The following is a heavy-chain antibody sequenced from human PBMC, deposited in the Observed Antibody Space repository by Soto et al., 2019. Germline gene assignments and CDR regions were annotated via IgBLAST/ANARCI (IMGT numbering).Heavy chain of an antibody. V-gene: IGHV4-30-2*02. D-gene: IGHD1-20*01. Sequence: SETLSLTCDVSGDTISTGGYTWAWIRQPPGKALEWIGHTYHSGNPYYNPSLKSRVIISVDRSKNQFSLKLSSVTAADTAVYYCARGGYNWNDVTDYWGQGTLVTVSS. CDR3: ARGGYNWNDVTDY. CDR2: TYHSGNP. J-gene: IGHJ4*02. CDR1: GDTISTGGYT.